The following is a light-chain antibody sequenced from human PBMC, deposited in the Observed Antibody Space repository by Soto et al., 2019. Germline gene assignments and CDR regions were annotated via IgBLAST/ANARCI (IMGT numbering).Light chain of an antibody. CDR1: QSVSSSY. CDR3: QQYGSSPRT. V-gene: IGKV3-20*01. CDR2: GAS. Sequence: EIVLTQSPGTLSLSPGERATLSCRASQSVSSSYLAWYQQKPGQAPRPLIYGASSRAIGIPDRFSGSGSGTDFTLTISRLEPEEFAVYYCQQYGSSPRTFGQGTKVEIK. J-gene: IGKJ1*01.